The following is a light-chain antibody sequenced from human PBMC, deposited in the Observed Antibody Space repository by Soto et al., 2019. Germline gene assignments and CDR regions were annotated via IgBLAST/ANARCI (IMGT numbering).Light chain of an antibody. J-gene: IGKJ4*01. CDR2: KAS. CDR3: QQYNSYPT. CDR1: QSISSW. Sequence: DIQMTQSPSTLSASVGDRVTITCRASQSISSWLAWYQQKPGKAPKHLIYKASSLESGVPSRFSRSGSGTEFTLTISSLQPDDFATYYCQQYNSYPTFGGGTKVEIK. V-gene: IGKV1-5*03.